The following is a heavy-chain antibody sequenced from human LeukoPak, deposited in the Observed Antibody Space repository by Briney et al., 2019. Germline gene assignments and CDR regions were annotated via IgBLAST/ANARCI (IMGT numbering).Heavy chain of an antibody. J-gene: IGHJ6*03. Sequence: SETLSLTCTVSGGSISSSSDYWGWIRQPPGKGLEWIGSIYYSGSTCYNPALKSRVTMSVDASKNEFSMKLSAVTAAGPDWRCCARLRASVAGTRSYYYYYMDVWGKGTTVTISS. V-gene: IGHV4-39*07. D-gene: IGHD6-19*01. CDR2: IYYSGST. CDR3: ARLRASVAGTRSYYYYYMDV. CDR1: GGSISSSSDY.